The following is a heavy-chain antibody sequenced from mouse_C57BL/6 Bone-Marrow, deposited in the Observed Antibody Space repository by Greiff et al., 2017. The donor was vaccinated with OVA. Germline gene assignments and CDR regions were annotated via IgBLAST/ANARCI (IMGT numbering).Heavy chain of an antibody. CDR2: INPNNGGT. Sequence: VQLQQSGPELVKPGASVKIPCKASGYTFTDYNMDWVKQSHGKSLEWIGDINPNNGGTIYNEKFKGKDTLTVDKSSSTAYMELRSLTSEDTAVYYCARLYYCSSRGSFAYWGQGTLVTVSA. V-gene: IGHV1-18*01. CDR1: GYTFTDYN. J-gene: IGHJ3*01. CDR3: ARLYYCSSRGSFAY. D-gene: IGHD1-1*01.